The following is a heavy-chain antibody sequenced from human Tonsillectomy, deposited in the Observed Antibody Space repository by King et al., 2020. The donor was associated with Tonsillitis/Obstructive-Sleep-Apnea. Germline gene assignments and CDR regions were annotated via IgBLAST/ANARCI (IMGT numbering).Heavy chain of an antibody. CDR1: GFTFDDYD. CDR2: INWNGGST. Sequence: VQLVESGGTAVRPGGSLRLSCAASGFTFDDYDMTWVRLAPGKGLEWVSGINWNGGSTGYADSVKGRFTISRDNAKNSLYLQMNSLRAEDTALYHCARDSRPYCGGDCPQDYWGQGTLVTVSS. D-gene: IGHD2-21*01. V-gene: IGHV3-20*01. CDR3: ARDSRPYCGGDCPQDY. J-gene: IGHJ4*02.